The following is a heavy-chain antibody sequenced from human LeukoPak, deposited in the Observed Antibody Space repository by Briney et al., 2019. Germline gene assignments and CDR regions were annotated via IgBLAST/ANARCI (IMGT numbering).Heavy chain of an antibody. CDR3: ASIVVVVAARFDP. Sequence: ETLSLTCTVSGGSISSSSYYWGWIRQPPGKGLEWVSAISGSGGSTYYADSVKGRFTISRDNSKNTLYLQMNSLRAEDTAVYYCASIVVVVAARFDPWGQGTLVTVSS. CDR2: ISGSGGST. CDR1: GGSISSSSYY. J-gene: IGHJ5*02. D-gene: IGHD2-15*01. V-gene: IGHV3-23*01.